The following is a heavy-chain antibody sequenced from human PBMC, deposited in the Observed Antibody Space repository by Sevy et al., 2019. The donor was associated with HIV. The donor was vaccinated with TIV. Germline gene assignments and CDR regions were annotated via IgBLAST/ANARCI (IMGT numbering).Heavy chain of an antibody. CDR2: ISTYKGNT. CDR1: GYSFTSYG. Sequence: ASVKVSCKASGYSFTSYGISWVRQAPGQGLEWMGWISTYKGNTNYAQNLQGRVTMTTDTSTSTAYMELRSLRSDDTAVDYGARTRGSDVGVGWFDPWGQGTLVTVSS. D-gene: IGHD1-26*01. CDR3: ARTRGSDVGVGWFDP. V-gene: IGHV1-18*01. J-gene: IGHJ5*02.